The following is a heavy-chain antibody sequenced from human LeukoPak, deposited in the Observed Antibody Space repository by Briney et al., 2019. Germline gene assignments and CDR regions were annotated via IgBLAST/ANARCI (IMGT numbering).Heavy chain of an antibody. D-gene: IGHD3-22*01. CDR3: AQGYYDSSGYHR. CDR1: GFSFDDYA. V-gene: IGHV3-9*01. J-gene: IGHJ4*02. Sequence: PGGSLRLSCAASGFSFDDYAMHWVRQVPGKGLEWVSGITWNSDNIDYADSVKGRFTVSRDNAKNSLYLQMNSLRAEDTALYYCAQGYYDSSGYHRWGQGTLVTVSS. CDR2: ITWNSDNI.